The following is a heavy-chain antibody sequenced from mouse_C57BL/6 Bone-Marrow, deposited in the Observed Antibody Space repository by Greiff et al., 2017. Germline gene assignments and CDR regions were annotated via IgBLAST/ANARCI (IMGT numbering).Heavy chain of an antibody. CDR1: GYTFTSYW. CDR3: ARSYAMDD. J-gene: IGHJ4*01. V-gene: IGHV1-69*01. CDR2: IDPSDSYT. Sequence: VQLQQPGAELVMPGASVKLSCKASGYTFTSYWMHWVKQRPGQGLEWIGEIDPSDSYTNYNQKFKGKSTLTVDNSSSTAYMQLSSLTSEDSAVYYCARSYAMDDWGQGTSVTVSS.